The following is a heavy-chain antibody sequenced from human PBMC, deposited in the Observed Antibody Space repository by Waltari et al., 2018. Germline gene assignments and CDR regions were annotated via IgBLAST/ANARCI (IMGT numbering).Heavy chain of an antibody. D-gene: IGHD4-17*01. CDR2: STYGGAYL. CDR3: ARALTTPNDF. J-gene: IGHJ4*02. V-gene: IGHV3-21*03. CDR1: GFAITTFG. Sequence: EVQLVESGGGLVKPGGSLSLSGDAPGFAITTFGLSWVRQAPGKGIEWVSSSTYGGAYLYYADSVRGRFTVSIDNAKNSLHLQMNNLRAEDTAVYYCARALTTPNDFWGQGTLVTVSS.